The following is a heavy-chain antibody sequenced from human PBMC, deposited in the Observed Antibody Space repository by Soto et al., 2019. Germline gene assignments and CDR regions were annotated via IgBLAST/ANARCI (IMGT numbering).Heavy chain of an antibody. J-gene: IGHJ4*02. V-gene: IGHV3-23*01. CDR2: ISGSGDST. CDR1: GFTFSSYA. D-gene: IGHD3-3*01. CDR3: AKHPISIFGLANSYFDS. Sequence: PGGSLRLSCAASGFTFSSYAMNWVRQAPEKGLQWVAGISGSGDSTHYADSVKGRFTISRDNSKNTVDLQMNSLRAEDTAVYYCAKHPISIFGLANSYFDSWGQGTLVTVYS.